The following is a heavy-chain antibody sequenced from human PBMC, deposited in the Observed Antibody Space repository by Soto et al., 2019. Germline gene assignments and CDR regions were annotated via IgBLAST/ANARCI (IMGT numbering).Heavy chain of an antibody. CDR1: GYSLSTFW. CDR3: VRQGIPVAAAHRRYYGLDV. Sequence: LGESLKISCKGSGYSLSTFWITWVRQMPGKGLEWMGRIDPSDSYTNYSPSFQGPVTISVDKSISTAYLQWSSLKASDTAMYFCVRQGIPVAAAHRRYYGLDVWGQGTTVTVSS. J-gene: IGHJ6*02. D-gene: IGHD6-19*01. CDR2: IDPSDSYT. V-gene: IGHV5-10-1*01.